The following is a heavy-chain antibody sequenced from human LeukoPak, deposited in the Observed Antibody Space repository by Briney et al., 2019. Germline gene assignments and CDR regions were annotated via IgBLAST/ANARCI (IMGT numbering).Heavy chain of an antibody. CDR2: ISGSGGST. D-gene: IGHD3-22*01. CDR1: GFTFSSYA. Sequence: GGSLRLSCAASGFTFSSYAMSWVRQAPGKGLEWVSAISGSGGSTYYADSVKGRFTISRDNSKNTLYLQMNSLRAEDTAVYYCARDGGITMIVVAQDAFDIWGQGTMVTVSS. V-gene: IGHV3-23*01. CDR3: ARDGGITMIVVAQDAFDI. J-gene: IGHJ3*02.